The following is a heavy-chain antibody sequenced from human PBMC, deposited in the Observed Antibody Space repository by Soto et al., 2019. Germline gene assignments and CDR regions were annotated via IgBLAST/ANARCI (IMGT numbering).Heavy chain of an antibody. D-gene: IGHD6-6*01. V-gene: IGHV1-46*01. CDR2: INPSGGST. J-gene: IGHJ4*02. Sequence: GASVKVSCKASGYTFTSYYMHWVRQAPGQGLEWMGIINPSGGSTSYAQKFQGRVTMTRDTSTSTVYMELSSLRSEDTAVYYCARVHPTTGSARPLRPYLDYWGRGPLVTVSS. CDR1: GYTFTSYY. CDR3: ARVHPTTGSARPLRPYLDY.